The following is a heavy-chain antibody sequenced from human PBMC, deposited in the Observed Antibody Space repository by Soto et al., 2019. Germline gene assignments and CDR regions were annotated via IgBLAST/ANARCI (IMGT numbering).Heavy chain of an antibody. Sequence: ASVKVSCKVSGYTLTELSMHWVRQAPGKGLEWMGGFDPEDGETIYAQKFQGRVTITEDTSTDTAYMELSSLRSEDTAVYYCALTRITIFGVVRNAFDIWGQGTMVTVSS. CDR2: FDPEDGET. J-gene: IGHJ3*02. D-gene: IGHD3-3*01. V-gene: IGHV1-24*01. CDR1: GYTLTELS. CDR3: ALTRITIFGVVRNAFDI.